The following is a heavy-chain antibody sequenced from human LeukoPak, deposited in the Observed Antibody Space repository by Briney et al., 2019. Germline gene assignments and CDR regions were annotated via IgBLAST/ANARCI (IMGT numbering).Heavy chain of an antibody. Sequence: GGSLRLSCAASGFTVSSNYMSWVRQAPGKGLEWVSVIYSGGSTHYADSVKGRFTISRDNSKNTLYLQMNSLRAEDTAVYYCARRTVELAYYYYMDVWGKGTTVTVSS. CDR2: IYSGGST. J-gene: IGHJ6*03. CDR1: GFTVSSNY. V-gene: IGHV3-66*02. CDR3: ARRTVELAYYYYMDV. D-gene: IGHD2-8*02.